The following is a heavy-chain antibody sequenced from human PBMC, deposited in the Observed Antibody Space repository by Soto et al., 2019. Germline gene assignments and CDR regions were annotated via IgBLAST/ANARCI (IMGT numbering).Heavy chain of an antibody. V-gene: IGHV3-23*01. J-gene: IGHJ6*02. CDR1: GFTFSSYA. CDR3: AKGTGFYYYGMDV. Sequence: EVQLLGSGGGLVQPGGSLRLSCAASGFTFSSYAMSWVRQAPGKGLEWVSTISGSGGSTYYADAVKGRFTISRDNSKNTLHLQMNSLRAEDTAIYFCAKGTGFYYYGMDVWGQGTTVTVSS. CDR2: ISGSGGST.